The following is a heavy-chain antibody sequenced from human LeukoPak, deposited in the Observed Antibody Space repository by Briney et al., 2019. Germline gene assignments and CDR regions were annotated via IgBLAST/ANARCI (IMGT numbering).Heavy chain of an antibody. CDR2: ISGSGGST. Sequence: GGSLRLSCSASGFTFRSYAMHWVRQAPGKGLEYVSAISGSGGSTYYADSVKGRFTISRGSSKNTLYLQMSSLRTEDTAVYYCVRKTVTTPDYWGQGTLVTVSS. V-gene: IGHV3-64D*09. D-gene: IGHD4-17*01. CDR3: VRKTVTTPDY. J-gene: IGHJ4*02. CDR1: GFTFRSYA.